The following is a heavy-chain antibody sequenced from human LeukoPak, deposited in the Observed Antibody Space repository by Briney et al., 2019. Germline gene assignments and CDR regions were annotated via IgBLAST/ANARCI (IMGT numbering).Heavy chain of an antibody. CDR3: AKHSSLDY. CDR2: ISYDGSNK. V-gene: IGHV3-30*18. Sequence: GGSLRLSCAASGFTFSSYGMHWVRQAPGKGLEWVAVISYDGSNKYYAGSVKGRFTISRDNSKNTLYLQMNSLRAEDTAVYYCAKHSSLDYWGQGTLVTVSS. J-gene: IGHJ4*02. CDR1: GFTFSSYG. D-gene: IGHD6-13*01.